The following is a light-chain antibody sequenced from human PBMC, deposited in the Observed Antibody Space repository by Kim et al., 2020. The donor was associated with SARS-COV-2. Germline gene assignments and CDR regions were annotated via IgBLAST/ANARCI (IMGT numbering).Light chain of an antibody. CDR1: QGIGTS. V-gene: IGKV1-13*02. CDR2: GTS. Sequence: AIQLAQSPSSLSASLGDRVTITCRASQGIGTSLAWYRQRPGKAPQLLMEGTSTLESGVPSGFTGSGSGTDFILTISSLQPEDLATYYCQQFKSFPPTFGQGTKVDIK. CDR3: QQFKSFPPT. J-gene: IGKJ1*01.